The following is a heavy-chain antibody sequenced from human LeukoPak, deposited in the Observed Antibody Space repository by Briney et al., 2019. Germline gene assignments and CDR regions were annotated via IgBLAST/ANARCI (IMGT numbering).Heavy chain of an antibody. J-gene: IGHJ6*02. CDR3: ARDFIGYYDILTDENYYYYGMDA. CDR1: GYTFTSYY. Sequence: ASVTVSCTASGYTFTSYYMHWVRQAPGQGLEWMGIINPSGGSTSYAQKFQGRVTMTRDTSTSTVYMELSSLRSEDTAVYYCARDFIGYYDILTDENYYYYGMDAWGQGTTVTVSS. CDR2: INPSGGST. V-gene: IGHV1-46*01. D-gene: IGHD3-9*01.